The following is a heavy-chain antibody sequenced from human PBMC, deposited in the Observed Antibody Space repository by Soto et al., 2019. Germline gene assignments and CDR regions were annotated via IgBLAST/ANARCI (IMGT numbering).Heavy chain of an antibody. J-gene: IGHJ6*02. CDR1: GFTFSDHY. CDR2: TRNKANSYTT. V-gene: IGHV3-72*01. D-gene: IGHD6-13*01. CDR3: ARGSASSSWKGYYYYGMDV. Sequence: GGSLRLSCAASGFTFSDHYMDWVRQAPGKGLEWVGRTRNKANSYTTEYSASVKGRFTISRDDSKNSLYLQMNSLKTEDTAVYYCARGSASSSWKGYYYYGMDVWGQGTTVTVSS.